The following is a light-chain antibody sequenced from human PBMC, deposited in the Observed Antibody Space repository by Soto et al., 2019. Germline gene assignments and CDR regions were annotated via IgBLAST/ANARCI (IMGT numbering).Light chain of an antibody. J-gene: IGKJ5*01. V-gene: IGKV2-28*01. Sequence: DIVMTQSPLSLPVTPGEPASISCRSSQSLLHSNGYNYLDWYLQKPGQSPQLLIYLGSNRASGVXDXXSGSGSATDFTLKISRVEAEDVGVYYCMQALQTPITFGQGTRLEIK. CDR1: QSLLHSNGYNY. CDR2: LGS. CDR3: MQALQTPIT.